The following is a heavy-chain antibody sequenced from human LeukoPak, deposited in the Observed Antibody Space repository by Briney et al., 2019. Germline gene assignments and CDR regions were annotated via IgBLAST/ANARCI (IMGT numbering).Heavy chain of an antibody. D-gene: IGHD3-16*01. J-gene: IGHJ6*02. CDR1: GYTFTGYY. CDR3: ASWGGVTDYYYYGMDG. Sequence: AVQVSRQASGYTFTGYYMHGLRQAPGQGGAWVGWINPNSGGTNYAQKFQGRVTMTRDTSISTAYMELSRLRSDDTAVYYCASWGGVTDYYYYGMDGWGQGTTVTVSS. CDR2: INPNSGGT. V-gene: IGHV1-2*02.